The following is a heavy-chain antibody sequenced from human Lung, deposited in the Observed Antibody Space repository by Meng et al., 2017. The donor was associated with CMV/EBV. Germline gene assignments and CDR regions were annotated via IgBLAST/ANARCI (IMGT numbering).Heavy chain of an antibody. V-gene: IGHV3-23*01. CDR1: GFTFSSYA. Sequence: SXAASGFTFSSYAMSWVRQAPGKGLEWVSAISGSGGSTYYADSVKGRFTISRDNSKNTLYLQMNSLRAEDTAVYYCARAPIPYYGMDVWGQGTTVTVSS. J-gene: IGHJ6*02. CDR2: ISGSGGST. CDR3: ARAPIPYYGMDV.